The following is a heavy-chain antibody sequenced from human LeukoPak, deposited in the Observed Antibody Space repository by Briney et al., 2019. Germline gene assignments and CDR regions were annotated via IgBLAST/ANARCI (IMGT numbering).Heavy chain of an antibody. J-gene: IGHJ4*02. CDR3: AVSQRFAEPPGD. CDR2: LYYSGST. D-gene: IGHD1-14*01. V-gene: IGHV4-39*01. Sequence: PSATLSLTCSVSGDSISSSTYYWGWIRQPPGKGLEWIGSLYYSGSTYYNPSLKSRVTFSVDTSKNQFSLNLSSVTAADTAVYYCAVSQRFAEPPGDWGQGILVTVSS. CDR1: GDSISSSTYY.